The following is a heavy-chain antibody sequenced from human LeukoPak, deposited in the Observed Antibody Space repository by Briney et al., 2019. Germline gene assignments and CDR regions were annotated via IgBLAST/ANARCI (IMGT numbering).Heavy chain of an antibody. J-gene: IGHJ2*01. CDR3: ARDGGRGARSPQRYWYFDL. CDR2: INHSGST. CDR1: GGSFSGYY. V-gene: IGHV4-34*01. Sequence: SETLSLTCAVYGGSFSGYYWSWIRQPPGKGLEWIGEINHSGSTNYNPSLKSRVTISVDTSKNQFSLKLSSVTAADTAVYYCARDGGRGARSPQRYWYFDLWGRGTLVTVSS. D-gene: IGHD3-16*01.